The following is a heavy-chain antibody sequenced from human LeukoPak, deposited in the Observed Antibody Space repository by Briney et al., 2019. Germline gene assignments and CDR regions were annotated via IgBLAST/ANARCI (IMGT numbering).Heavy chain of an antibody. J-gene: IGHJ4*02. V-gene: IGHV3-21*05. CDR3: ARCTTGKTFGSLREIKKSREIDY. Sequence: AGGSLRLSCAASGFTFSSYEMNWVRQAPGKGLEWVSYISSSSSYINYADSVRGRFTISRDNAKNSLFLQMDSLRGEDTAVYYCARCTTGKTFGSLREIKKSREIDYWGQGTLVTVSS. CDR1: GFTFSSYE. CDR2: ISSSSSYI. D-gene: IGHD1-1*01.